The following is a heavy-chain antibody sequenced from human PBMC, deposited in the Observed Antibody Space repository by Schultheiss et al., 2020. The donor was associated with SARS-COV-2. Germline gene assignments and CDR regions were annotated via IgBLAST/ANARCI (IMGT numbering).Heavy chain of an antibody. D-gene: IGHD3-10*01. V-gene: IGHV3-49*04. Sequence: GGSLRLSCIASGFTFGDYAMSWVRQAPGKGLEWVGFIRGKAYGGTTENAASVTGRFTISRDDSKCIAYLQMNSLKTEDTAVYYCARVRVTYYYGSGSSGNGMDVWGQGTTVTVSS. CDR2: IRGKAYGGTT. CDR1: GFTFGDYA. J-gene: IGHJ6*02. CDR3: ARVRVTYYYGSGSSGNGMDV.